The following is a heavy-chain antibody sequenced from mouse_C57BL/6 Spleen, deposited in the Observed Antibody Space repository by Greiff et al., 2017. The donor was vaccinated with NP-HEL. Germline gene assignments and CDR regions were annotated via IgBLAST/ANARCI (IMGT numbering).Heavy chain of an antibody. V-gene: IGHV3-6*01. CDR2: ISYDGSN. J-gene: IGHJ2*01. Sequence: EVKLQESGPGLVKPSQSLSLTCSVTGYSITSGYYWNWIRQFPGNKLEWMGYISYDGSNNYNPSLENRISITRDTSKNQFFLKLNSVTTEDTATYYCARGDYYGSSWDYWGQGTTLTVSS. CDR3: ARGDYYGSSWDY. CDR1: GYSITSGYY. D-gene: IGHD1-1*01.